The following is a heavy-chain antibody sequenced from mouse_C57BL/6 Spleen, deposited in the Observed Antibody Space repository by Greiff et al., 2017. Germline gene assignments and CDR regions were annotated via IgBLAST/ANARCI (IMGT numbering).Heavy chain of an antibody. Sequence: QVQLQQSGPALVKPGASVKIPCKVSGYAFSSSWMNWVKQRPGKGLEWIGRIYPGDGDTNYNGKFKGKATLTADNSSSTAYMQLSSLTSEDSAVYFCARSNYYGSSYGTYFDYWGQGTTLTVSS. V-gene: IGHV1-82*01. D-gene: IGHD1-1*01. CDR3: ARSNYYGSSYGTYFDY. J-gene: IGHJ2*01. CDR2: IYPGDGDT. CDR1: GYAFSSSW.